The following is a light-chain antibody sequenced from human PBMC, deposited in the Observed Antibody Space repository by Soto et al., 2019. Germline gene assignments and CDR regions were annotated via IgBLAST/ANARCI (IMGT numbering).Light chain of an antibody. Sequence: DIQMTQSPSSLSASVGDRVTITCRASQSISSYLNWYQQKPGKAPKLLIYAASSLQSGVPSRFSGSGSGTDFTLTISSLQREDIATYYCQQSYGIPLTFGGGTKVEIK. V-gene: IGKV1-39*01. CDR2: AAS. CDR1: QSISSY. CDR3: QQSYGIPLT. J-gene: IGKJ4*01.